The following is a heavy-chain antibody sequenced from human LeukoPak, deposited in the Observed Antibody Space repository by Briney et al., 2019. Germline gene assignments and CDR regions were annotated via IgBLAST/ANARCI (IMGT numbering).Heavy chain of an antibody. J-gene: IGHJ4*02. CDR3: ARGDKFSGDY. Sequence: PGGSLRLSCAASGFTFSTYWMSWVRQAPGKGLEWVANIHQDGNEKYYVDSVKGRFTISRDNDKNSVYLKMNSLRAEDTAVYYCARGDKFSGDYWGQGTLVTVSS. CDR1: GFTFSTYW. D-gene: IGHD2-15*01. CDR2: IHQDGNEK. V-gene: IGHV3-7*04.